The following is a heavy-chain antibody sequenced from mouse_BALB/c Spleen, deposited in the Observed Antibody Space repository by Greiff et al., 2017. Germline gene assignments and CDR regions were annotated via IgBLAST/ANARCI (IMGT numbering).Heavy chain of an antibody. Sequence: QVQLKESGAELVRPGSSVKISCKASGYAFSSYWMNWVKQRPGQGLEWIGQIYPGDGDTNYNGKFKGKATLTADKSSSTAYMQLSSLTSEDSAVYFCARSPHYYGSSYDDYWGQGTTLTVSS. V-gene: IGHV1-80*01. CDR1: GYAFSSYW. J-gene: IGHJ2*01. D-gene: IGHD1-1*01. CDR2: IYPGDGDT. CDR3: ARSPHYYGSSYDDY.